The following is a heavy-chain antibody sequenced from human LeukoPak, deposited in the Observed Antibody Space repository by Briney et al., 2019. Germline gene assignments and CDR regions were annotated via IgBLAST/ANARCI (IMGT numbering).Heavy chain of an antibody. V-gene: IGHV1-2*02. CDR3: ARTHGQQPQWGFDY. J-gene: IGHJ4*02. CDR2: INPNSGGT. CDR1: GYTFTSYG. Sequence: GASVKVSCKASGYTFTSYGISWVRQAPGQGLEWMGWINPNSGGTNYAQKFQGRVTMTRDTSISTAYMELSRLRSDDTAVYYCARTHGQQPQWGFDYWGQGTLVTVSS. D-gene: IGHD6-13*01.